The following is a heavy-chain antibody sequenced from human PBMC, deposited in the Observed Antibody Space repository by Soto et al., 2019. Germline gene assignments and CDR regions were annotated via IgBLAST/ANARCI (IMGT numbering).Heavy chain of an antibody. CDR2: IYYSGST. CDR3: ASGNTMVRGVMYFDY. J-gene: IGHJ4*02. D-gene: IGHD3-10*01. V-gene: IGHV4-39*01. CDR1: GGSISSSSYY. Sequence: PSETLSLTCTVSGGSISSSSYYWGWIRQPPGKGLEWIGSIYYSGSTYYNPSLKSRVTISVDTSKNQFSLKLSSVTAADTAMYYCASGNTMVRGVMYFDYWGQGTLVTVSS.